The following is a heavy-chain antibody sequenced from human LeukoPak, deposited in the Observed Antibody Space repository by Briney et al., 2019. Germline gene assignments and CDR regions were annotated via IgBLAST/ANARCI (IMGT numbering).Heavy chain of an antibody. D-gene: IGHD3-10*01. CDR1: GYAFSSYD. V-gene: IGHV1-18*01. CDR2: ISAYNGNT. Sequence: ASVKVSCKASGYAFSSYDINWVRQAPGQGLEWMGWISAYNGNTNYAQKLQGRVTMTTDTSTSTAYMELRSLRSDDTAVYYCARDSREVLLWFGEFSPWGQGTLVTVSS. J-gene: IGHJ5*02. CDR3: ARDSREVLLWFGEFSP.